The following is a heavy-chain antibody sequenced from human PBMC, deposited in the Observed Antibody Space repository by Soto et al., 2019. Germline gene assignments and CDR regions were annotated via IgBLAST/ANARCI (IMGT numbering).Heavy chain of an antibody. Sequence: PSETLSLTCAVYGGSFSGYYWSWIRQPPGKGLEWIGEINHSGSTNYNPSHKSRVTVSVDTSKNQFSLKLSSVTAADTAVYYCARARIVVVVAATRYYYYYMDVWGKGTTVT. J-gene: IGHJ6*03. V-gene: IGHV4-34*01. D-gene: IGHD2-15*01. CDR3: ARARIVVVVAATRYYYYYMDV. CDR1: GGSFSGYY. CDR2: INHSGST.